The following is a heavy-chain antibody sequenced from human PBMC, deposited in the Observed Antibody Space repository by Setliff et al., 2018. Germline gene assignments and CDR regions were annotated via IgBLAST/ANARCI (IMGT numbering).Heavy chain of an antibody. V-gene: IGHV4-59*02. D-gene: IGHD2-15*01. J-gene: IGHJ4*02. CDR3: ARDRVVVVGGRRGYYFDS. Sequence: SETLSLTCAVSGGSVTSHYWSWIRQPPGKGLEWIGFIFYSGDTNYNPSLKSRVTMSGDTSKNQFSLRLTSVTAADTAVYYCARDRVVVVGGRRGYYFDSWGQGTLVTVSS. CDR2: IFYSGDT. CDR1: GGSVTSHY.